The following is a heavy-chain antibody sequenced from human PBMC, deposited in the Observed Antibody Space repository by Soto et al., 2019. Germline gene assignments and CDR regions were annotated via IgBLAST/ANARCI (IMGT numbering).Heavy chain of an antibody. CDR2: ISAYNGNT. CDR3: ARVPVVPAAIRYYYYGMDV. D-gene: IGHD2-2*02. J-gene: IGHJ6*02. V-gene: IGHV1-18*04. Sequence: ASVKVSCKASGYTFTSYGISWVRQAPGQGLEWMGWISAYNGNTNYAQKLQGRVTMTTDTSTSTAYMELRSLRSDDTAVYYCARVPVVPAAIRYYYYGMDVWGQGTTVTVSS. CDR1: GYTFTSYG.